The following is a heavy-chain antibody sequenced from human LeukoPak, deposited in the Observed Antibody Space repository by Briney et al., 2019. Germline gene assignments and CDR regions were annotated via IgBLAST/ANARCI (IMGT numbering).Heavy chain of an antibody. CDR3: ARDSNEYYDYFFDY. CDR2: MYVSGST. Sequence: SETLSLTCTVSGDSISSYYWSWIRQPAGKGLEWIGRMYVSGSTNYNPSLKSRVTMSVDTSKNQFSLKMTSVTAADTAFYYCARDSNEYYDYFFDYWGQGTLVTVSS. CDR1: GDSISSYY. D-gene: IGHD3-3*01. J-gene: IGHJ4*02. V-gene: IGHV4-4*07.